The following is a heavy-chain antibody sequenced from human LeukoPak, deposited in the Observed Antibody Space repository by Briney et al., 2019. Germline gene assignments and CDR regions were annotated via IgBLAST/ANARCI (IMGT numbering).Heavy chain of an antibody. CDR1: GGSISSYY. CDR2: IYYSGST. Sequence: SETLSLTCTVSGGSISSYYWSWIRQPPGKGLEWLGYIYYSGSTNYNPSLKSRVTISVDTSKNQFSLKLSSVTAADTAVYYCARDYYDSSGYAPLDYWGQGTLVTVSS. CDR3: ARDYYDSSGYAPLDY. V-gene: IGHV4-59*01. J-gene: IGHJ4*02. D-gene: IGHD3-22*01.